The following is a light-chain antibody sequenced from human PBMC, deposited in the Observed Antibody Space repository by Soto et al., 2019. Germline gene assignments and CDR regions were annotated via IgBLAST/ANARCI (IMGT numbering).Light chain of an antibody. CDR3: MQGTHWPPT. J-gene: IGKJ1*01. CDR1: QSLVYSDGIAY. V-gene: IGKV2-30*01. Sequence: DVVMTQSPLSLPVTLGQPASISCRSSQSLVYSDGIAYLNWFHQRPGQSPRRLIYRASNRDSGVPERFSGCGSVSDFTLKISRVEAEDVGDYYCMQGTHWPPTFGPGTKVEIK. CDR2: RAS.